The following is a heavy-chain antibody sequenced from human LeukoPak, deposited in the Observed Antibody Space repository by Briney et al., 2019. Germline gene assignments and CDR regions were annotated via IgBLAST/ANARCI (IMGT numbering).Heavy chain of an antibody. D-gene: IGHD4-17*01. CDR3: ARRGSSYGDSMDY. V-gene: IGHV3-64*01. Sequence: GGSLRLFCAASGFTFSSYAIHWVRQAPGKGLEYVSAISSNGGSTYYANSVKGRFTISRDNSKNTLYLQMGSLRAEDMAVYYCARRGSSYGDSMDYWGQGTLVTVSS. J-gene: IGHJ4*02. CDR1: GFTFSSYA. CDR2: ISSNGGST.